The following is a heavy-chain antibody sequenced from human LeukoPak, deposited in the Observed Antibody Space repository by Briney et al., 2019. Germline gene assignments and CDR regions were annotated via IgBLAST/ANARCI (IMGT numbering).Heavy chain of an antibody. CDR3: ARDEQGSTITQTENWFDP. J-gene: IGHJ5*02. CDR2: IDPNSGGT. CDR1: GYTFTGYY. D-gene: IGHD1-20*01. V-gene: IGHV1-2*02. Sequence: GASVKVSCKASGYTFTGYYMHWVRQAPGQGLEWMGWIDPNSGGTNYAQKFQGRVTMTRDTSISTAYMELSRLRSDDTAVYYCARDEQGSTITQTENWFDPWGQGTLVTVSS.